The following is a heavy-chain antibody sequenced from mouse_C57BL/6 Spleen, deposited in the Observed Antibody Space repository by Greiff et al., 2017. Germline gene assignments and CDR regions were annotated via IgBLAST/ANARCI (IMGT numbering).Heavy chain of an antibody. CDR2: IDPEDGDT. V-gene: IGHV14-1*01. CDR1: GFNIKDYY. Sequence: VQLQQSGAELVRPGASVKLSCTASGFNIKDYYMHWVKQRPEQGLEWIGRIDPEDGDTEYAPKFQGKATMTADTSSNTAYLQLSSLTSEDTAVYYCTTFVDYYGSSPLCYAMDYWGQGTSVTVSS. CDR3: TTFVDYYGSSPLCYAMDY. J-gene: IGHJ4*01. D-gene: IGHD1-1*01.